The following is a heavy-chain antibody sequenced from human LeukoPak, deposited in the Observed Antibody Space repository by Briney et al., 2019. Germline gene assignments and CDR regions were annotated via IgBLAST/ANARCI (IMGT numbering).Heavy chain of an antibody. CDR1: GFSFSSYS. Sequence: GGSLRLSCAASGFSFSSYSMNWARQSPGKGLEWDSYISSSSSTISYADSVKGRFTISRDNAKNSLYLQMNSLIAEDTAVYYCARATYSNYVFAFDIWGQGTMVTVSS. CDR2: ISSSSSTI. CDR3: ARATYSNYVFAFDI. J-gene: IGHJ3*02. V-gene: IGHV3-48*04. D-gene: IGHD4-11*01.